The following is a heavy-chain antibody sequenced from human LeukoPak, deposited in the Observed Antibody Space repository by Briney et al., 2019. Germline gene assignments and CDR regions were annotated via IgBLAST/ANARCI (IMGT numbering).Heavy chain of an antibody. V-gene: IGHV4-59*12. D-gene: IGHD3-10*01. CDR3: ARGRYGSGSFDY. J-gene: IGHJ4*02. Sequence: SETLSLTCTVSGGSISNYYWSWIRQPPGQGLEWIAYFFYSGSTNYNPSLKSRVTISVDTSKNQFSLKLSSVTAADTAVYYCARGRYGSGSFDYWGQGTLVTVSS. CDR1: GGSISNYY. CDR2: FFYSGST.